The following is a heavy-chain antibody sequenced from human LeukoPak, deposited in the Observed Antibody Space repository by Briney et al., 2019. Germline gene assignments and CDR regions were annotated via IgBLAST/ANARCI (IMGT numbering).Heavy chain of an antibody. CDR1: GFPLSNYV. D-gene: IGHD3-16*01. Sequence: PGGCLRLSCAASGFPLSNYVMSWVRDARGRGREYVWAVSTNGGSTYYANSVRGRFTISRDNSKNTLYLQMGSLRAEDMAVYYCARGGGTWIYYCMDVWGKGTTVTVSS. V-gene: IGHV3-64*01. CDR3: ARGGGTWIYYCMDV. J-gene: IGHJ6*03. CDR2: VSTNGGST.